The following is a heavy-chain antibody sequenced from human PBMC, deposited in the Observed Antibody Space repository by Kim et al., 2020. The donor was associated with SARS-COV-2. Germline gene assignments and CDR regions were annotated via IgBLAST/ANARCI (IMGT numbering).Heavy chain of an antibody. J-gene: IGHJ6*02. V-gene: IGHV4-34*01. D-gene: IGHD3-10*01. Sequence: SETLSLTCGVYGGPVIDYYWNWIRQAPGRGLEWIGEINHAASPKFNPSLRSRVVISIDSSKGQFSLTMTSVTDADTAIYYCARRRATTITGMDVWGQG. CDR2: INHAASP. CDR3: ARRRATTITGMDV. CDR1: GGPVIDYY.